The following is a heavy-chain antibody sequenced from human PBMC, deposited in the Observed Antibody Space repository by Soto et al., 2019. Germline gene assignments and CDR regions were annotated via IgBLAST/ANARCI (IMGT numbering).Heavy chain of an antibody. CDR2: INHSGST. Sequence: PSETLSLTCAVYCGSFSGYYWSWIRQPPGKGLEWIGEINHSGSTNYNPSLKSRVTISVDTSKNQFSLKLSSVTAADTAVYYCARAGLQYRIDYWGQGTLVTVSS. D-gene: IGHD4-4*01. CDR1: CGSFSGYY. V-gene: IGHV4-34*01. J-gene: IGHJ4*02. CDR3: ARAGLQYRIDY.